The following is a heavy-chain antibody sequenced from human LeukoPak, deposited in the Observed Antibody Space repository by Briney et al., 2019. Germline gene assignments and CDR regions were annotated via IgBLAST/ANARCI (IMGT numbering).Heavy chain of an antibody. Sequence: ASVKVSCKASGYTFTSYGISWVRQAPGQGLEWMGWISAYNGNTNYAQKLQGRVTMTTDTSTSTAYMELRSLRSDDTAVYYCARDSTPYYYDSSGYYPGHFDYWVQGTLVTVSS. CDR1: GYTFTSYG. D-gene: IGHD3-22*01. V-gene: IGHV1-18*01. CDR3: ARDSTPYYYDSSGYYPGHFDY. CDR2: ISAYNGNT. J-gene: IGHJ4*02.